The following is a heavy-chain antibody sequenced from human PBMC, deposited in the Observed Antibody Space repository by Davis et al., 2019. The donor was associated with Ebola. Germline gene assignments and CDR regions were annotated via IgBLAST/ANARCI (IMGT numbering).Heavy chain of an antibody. CDR2: FDPEDGET. CDR3: ATLGALGYCSSTSCYSKSY. Sequence: ASVKVSCKVSGYTLTELSMHWVRQAPGKGLEWMGGFDPEDGETIYAQKFQGRVTMTEDTSTDTAYMELSSLRSEDTAVYYCATLGALGYCSSTSCYSKSYWGQGTLVTVSS. D-gene: IGHD2-2*01. CDR1: GYTLTELS. J-gene: IGHJ4*02. V-gene: IGHV1-24*01.